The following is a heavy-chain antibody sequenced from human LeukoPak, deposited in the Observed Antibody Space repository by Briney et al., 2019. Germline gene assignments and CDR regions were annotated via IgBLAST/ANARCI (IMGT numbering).Heavy chain of an antibody. J-gene: IGHJ4*02. CDR2: ISSSSSYI. Sequence: GGSLRLSCAASGFTFSSYSMNWVRRAPGKGLEWVSSISSSSSYIYYADSVKGRFAISRDNAKNSLYLQMNSLRAEDTAVYYCARDLGRYTADYWGQGTLVTVSS. V-gene: IGHV3-21*01. CDR3: ARDLGRYTADY. D-gene: IGHD1-26*01. CDR1: GFTFSSYS.